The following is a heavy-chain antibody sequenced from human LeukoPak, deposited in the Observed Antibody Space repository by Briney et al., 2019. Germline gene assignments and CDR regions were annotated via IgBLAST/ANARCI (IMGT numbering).Heavy chain of an antibody. V-gene: IGHV4-39*07. Sequence: PSETLSLTCTVSGGSMSNSSYYWSWIRQPPGKGLEWIGEINHSGSTNYNPSLKSRVTISVDTSKNQFSLKLSSVTAADTAVYYCARGGYDYVWGSYRLGFHYFDYWGQGTLVTVSS. CDR1: GGSMSNSSYY. J-gene: IGHJ4*02. D-gene: IGHD3-16*02. CDR2: INHSGST. CDR3: ARGGYDYVWGSYRLGFHYFDY.